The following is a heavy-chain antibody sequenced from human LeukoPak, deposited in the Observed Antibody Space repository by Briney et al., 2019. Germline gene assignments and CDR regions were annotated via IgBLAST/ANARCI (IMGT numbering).Heavy chain of an antibody. Sequence: ASVKVSCKASGYTFTDFYMHWVRQASGQGLEWMAWINPNSGGTHYAQKFQGRVTMTRDTSISAAYMELSRLRSDDTAVYYCARSSLYYYGSGTYDKVCLDYWGQGTLVTVSS. CDR2: INPNSGGT. CDR3: ARSSLYYYGSGTYDKVCLDY. CDR1: GYTFTDFY. V-gene: IGHV1-2*02. D-gene: IGHD3-10*01. J-gene: IGHJ4*02.